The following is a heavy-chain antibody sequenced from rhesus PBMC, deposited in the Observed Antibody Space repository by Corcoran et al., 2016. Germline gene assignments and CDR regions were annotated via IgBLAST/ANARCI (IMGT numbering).Heavy chain of an antibody. J-gene: IGHJ4*01. D-gene: IGHD1-14*01. CDR3: ARNTGGTVRYSWNDASPTY. CDR2: ISGSGGST. V-gene: IGHV4-173*01. Sequence: QLQLQASGPGLVKPSETLSLTCAVPGESITRNYWSWIRQPTGKELEWIGCISGSGGSTDYNPSLKSRVTISTDTANNQFALKLNSVTAADTAVDYCARNTGGTVRYSWNDASPTYWGQGVLVTVSS. CDR1: GESITRNY.